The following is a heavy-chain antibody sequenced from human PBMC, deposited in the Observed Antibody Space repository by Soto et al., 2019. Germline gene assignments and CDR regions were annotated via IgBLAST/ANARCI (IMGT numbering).Heavy chain of an antibody. CDR3: ASKLGAYFDS. CDR1: GYSISSGYY. Sequence: SETLSLTCAVSGYSISSGYYWGWIRQPPGMGLEWIGSIYDSETTDYNPSLKSRVTISVDTSKSQFSLRLSSVTAADTAVYYCASKLGAYFDSWGQGTLVTVSS. D-gene: IGHD7-27*01. V-gene: IGHV4-38-2*01. J-gene: IGHJ4*02. CDR2: IYDSETT.